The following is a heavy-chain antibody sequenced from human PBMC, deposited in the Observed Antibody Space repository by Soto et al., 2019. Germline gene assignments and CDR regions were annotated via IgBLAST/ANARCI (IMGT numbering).Heavy chain of an antibody. CDR3: ARARIPAAMYEGDWFDP. Sequence: ASVKVSCKASGYTFTSYDINWVRQATGQGLEWMGWMNPNSGNTGYAQKFQGRVTMTRNTSISTAYMELSSLRSEDTAVYYCARARIPAAMYEGDWFDPWGQGTLVTVSS. CDR2: MNPNSGNT. J-gene: IGHJ5*02. D-gene: IGHD2-2*01. CDR1: GYTFTSYD. V-gene: IGHV1-8*01.